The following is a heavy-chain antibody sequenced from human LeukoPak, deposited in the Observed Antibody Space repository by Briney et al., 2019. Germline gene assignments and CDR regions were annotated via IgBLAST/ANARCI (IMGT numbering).Heavy chain of an antibody. Sequence: ASVKVSCKASGYTFTSYYMHWVRQAPEQGLEWMGIINPSGGSTSYAQKFQGRVTMTRDTSTSTVYMELSSLRSEDTAVYYCAWSLVDWWYFDYWGQGTLVTVSS. V-gene: IGHV1-46*03. J-gene: IGHJ4*02. CDR3: AWSLVDWWYFDY. D-gene: IGHD2-15*01. CDR2: INPSGGST. CDR1: GYTFTSYY.